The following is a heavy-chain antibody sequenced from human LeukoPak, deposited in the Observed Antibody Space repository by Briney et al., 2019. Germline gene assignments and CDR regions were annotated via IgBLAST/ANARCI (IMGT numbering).Heavy chain of an antibody. Sequence: PSETLSLTCTVSGGSISSSSYYWGWIRQPPGKGLEWIGSINYSGSTYYNPSFKSRVTISVDTSKNQFSLRLSSVTAADTAVYYCARDWGVSARPGYMDVWGKGTTVTISS. CDR3: ARDWGVSARPGYMDV. D-gene: IGHD6-6*01. J-gene: IGHJ6*03. CDR2: INYSGST. V-gene: IGHV4-39*07. CDR1: GGSISSSSYY.